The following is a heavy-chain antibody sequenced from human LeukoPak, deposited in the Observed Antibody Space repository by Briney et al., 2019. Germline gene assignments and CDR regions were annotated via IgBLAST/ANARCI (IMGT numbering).Heavy chain of an antibody. CDR1: GFTFSTYW. V-gene: IGHV3-74*01. D-gene: IGHD6-19*01. CDR2: INPDGTTT. CDR3: AKYGIEVAGKALPDW. Sequence: PGGSLRLSCAASGFTFSTYWMHWVRQAPGKGLVWVSRINPDGTTTSYADSVKGRFTISRDNAKDTVYLQMNSLRAEDTAVYYCAKYGIEVAGKALPDWWGQGTLVTVSS. J-gene: IGHJ4*02.